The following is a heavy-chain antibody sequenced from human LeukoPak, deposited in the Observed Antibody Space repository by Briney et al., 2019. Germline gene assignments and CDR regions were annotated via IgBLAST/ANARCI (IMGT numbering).Heavy chain of an antibody. J-gene: IGHJ4*02. CDR2: IYYSGST. V-gene: IGHV4-59*01. D-gene: IGHD3-22*01. CDR3: ARVVVVGSFDY. CDR1: GGSFSSYY. Sequence: PSETLSLTCAVYGGSFSSYYWSWIRQPPGKGLEWIGYIYYSGSTNYNPSLKSRVTISVDTSKNQSSLKLSSVTAADTAVYYCARVVVVGSFDYWGQGTLVTVSS.